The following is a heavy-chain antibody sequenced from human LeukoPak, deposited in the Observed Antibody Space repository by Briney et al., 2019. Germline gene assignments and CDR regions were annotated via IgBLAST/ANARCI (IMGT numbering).Heavy chain of an antibody. CDR3: VRDQGGAVSY. V-gene: IGHV3-23*01. J-gene: IGHJ4*02. D-gene: IGHD3-16*01. CDR1: GFTFSSYG. Sequence: GGSLRLSCAASGFTFSSYGMSWVRQAPGKGLEWVSGISGSGGSTYYADSVKGRFIISRDNAQNSLFLQMNSLRAEDTAVYYCVRDQGGAVSYWGQGTLVTVSS. CDR2: ISGSGGST.